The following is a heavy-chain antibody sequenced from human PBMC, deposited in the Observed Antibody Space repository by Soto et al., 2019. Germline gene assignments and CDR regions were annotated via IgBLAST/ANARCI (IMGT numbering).Heavy chain of an antibody. CDR3: ARGMGTVVTPTTFDY. V-gene: IGHV4-31*03. CDR2: IYYSGST. Sequence: KPSETLSLTCTVSGGSISSGGYYWSWIRQHPGKGLEWIGYIYYSGSTYYNPSLKSRVTISVDTSKNQFSLKLSSVTAADTAVYYCARGMGTVVTPTTFDYWGQGTLVTVSS. J-gene: IGHJ4*02. D-gene: IGHD2-21*02. CDR1: GGSISSGGYY.